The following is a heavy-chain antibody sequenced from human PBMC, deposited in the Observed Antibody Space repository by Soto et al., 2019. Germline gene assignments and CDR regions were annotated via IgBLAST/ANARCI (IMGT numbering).Heavy chain of an antibody. CDR3: ARDDMYYYGSGSYYTLLYYYYGMDV. J-gene: IGHJ6*02. D-gene: IGHD3-10*01. V-gene: IGHV3-21*01. CDR1: GFTFSSYS. Sequence: PGGSLRLSCAASGFTFSSYSMNWVRQAPGKGLEWVSSISSSSSYIYYADSVKGRFTISRDNAKNSLYLQMNSLRAEDTAVYYCARDDMYYYGSGSYYTLLYYYYGMDVWGQGTTVTVSS. CDR2: ISSSSSYI.